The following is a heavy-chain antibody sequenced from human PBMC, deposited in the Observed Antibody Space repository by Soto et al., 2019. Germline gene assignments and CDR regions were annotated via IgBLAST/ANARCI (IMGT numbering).Heavy chain of an antibody. J-gene: IGHJ4*02. CDR3: ALTTVTTWFDY. CDR1: GYTFTSYY. CDR2: INPSGGST. V-gene: IGHV1-46*04. D-gene: IGHD4-17*01. Sequence: QVQLVQSGAEVKKPGASVKVSCKASGYTFTSYYMHWVRQAPGQGLEWMGIINPSGGSTSYAQKLQGRVTMTRDTATSTVYMELSSLRSEDTAVYYCALTTVTTWFDYWGQGTLVTVSS.